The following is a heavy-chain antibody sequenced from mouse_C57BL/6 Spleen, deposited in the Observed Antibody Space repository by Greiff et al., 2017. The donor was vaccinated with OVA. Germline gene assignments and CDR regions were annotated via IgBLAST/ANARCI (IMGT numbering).Heavy chain of an antibody. J-gene: IGHJ3*01. CDR1: GFNIKDDY. V-gene: IGHV14-4*01. D-gene: IGHD1-1*01. CDR2: IDPENGDT. Sequence: EVQLQQSGAELVRPGASVKLSCTASGFNIKDDYMHWVKQRPEQGLEWIGWIDPENGDTEYASKFQGKATITADTSSNTAYLQLSSLTSEDTAVYYCTRGAYYGSSYGFAYWGQGTLVTVSA. CDR3: TRGAYYGSSYGFAY.